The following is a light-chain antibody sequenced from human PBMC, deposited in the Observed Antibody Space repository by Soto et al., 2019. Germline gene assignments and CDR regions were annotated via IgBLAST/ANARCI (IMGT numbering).Light chain of an antibody. V-gene: IGKV3-20*01. CDR1: QTFPXNY. CDR2: DAS. CDR3: HQYGSSTGS. Sequence: DSVLPQSRGTRSSSLGGSSTLSYRASQTFPXNYFGWYQQKRGQAPRFLXEDASIMAADLPDRFSGGGSGTDFTLTISRLEADDFATYYCHQYGSSTGSFGQGTKVDI. J-gene: IGKJ1*01.